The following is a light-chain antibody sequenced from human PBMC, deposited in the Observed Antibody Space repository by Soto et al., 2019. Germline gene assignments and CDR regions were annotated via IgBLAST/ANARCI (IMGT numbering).Light chain of an antibody. Sequence: SSELIQPPSVSVAPGKTARISCGGNNIGSNTVHWYQQKPGQAPVLVIYYGSDRPSGIPERFSGSNSGNTATLTISRVEAGDEADYFCQVWDSTSDHPVFGGGTKVTVL. CDR1: NIGSNT. V-gene: IGLV3-21*04. CDR2: YGS. J-gene: IGLJ2*01. CDR3: QVWDSTSDHPV.